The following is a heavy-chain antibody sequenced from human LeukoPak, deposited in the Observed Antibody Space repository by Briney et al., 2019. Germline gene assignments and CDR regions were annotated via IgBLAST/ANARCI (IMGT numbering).Heavy chain of an antibody. CDR1: GGSISSSSYY. CDR2: IYYSGST. V-gene: IGHV4-39*07. D-gene: IGHD3-10*01. CDR3: AREANYYGSGSYFEGTFDY. Sequence: SETLSLTCTVSGGSISSSSYYWGWIRQPPGKGLEWIGSIYYSGSTYYNPSLKSRVTISVDTSKNEFSLKLTSVTAADTAVYYCAREANYYGSGSYFEGTFDYWGQGSLVTVSS. J-gene: IGHJ4*02.